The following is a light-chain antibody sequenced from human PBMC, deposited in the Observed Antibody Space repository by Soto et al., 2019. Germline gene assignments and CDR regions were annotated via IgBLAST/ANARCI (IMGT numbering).Light chain of an antibody. V-gene: IGKV1-5*01. CDR2: DAS. CDR1: QSISSW. Sequence: DIQMTQSPSTLSASVGDRVTITCRASQSISSWLAWYQQKPGKAPKLLIYDASSLESGVPSRFSGSGFGTEFTLNISSLQPDDFATYYCQQYNCYPSFGPGTKVEIK. J-gene: IGKJ1*01. CDR3: QQYNCYPS.